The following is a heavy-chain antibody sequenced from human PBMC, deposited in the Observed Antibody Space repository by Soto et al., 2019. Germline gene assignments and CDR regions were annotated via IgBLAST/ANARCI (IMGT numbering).Heavy chain of an antibody. V-gene: IGHV3-74*01. CDR3: ARAPFGWAAPGGFD. J-gene: IGHJ4*02. D-gene: IGHD6-25*01. CDR1: GFTFTSYW. CDR2: INSDGSST. Sequence: EVQLVESGGGLVQPGGSLRLSCAASGFTFTSYWMHWVRQAPGKGLVWVSRINSDGSSTSYADSVKGRFTISRDNAKNTLYLQMNSLRAEDTAVYYCARAPFGWAAPGGFDWGQGTLVTVSS.